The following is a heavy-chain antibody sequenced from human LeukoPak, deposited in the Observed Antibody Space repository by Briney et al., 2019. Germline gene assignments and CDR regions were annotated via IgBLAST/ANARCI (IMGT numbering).Heavy chain of an antibody. V-gene: IGHV3-48*01. CDR1: GFTFSSYA. CDR2: ISSSSSTI. J-gene: IGHJ3*02. Sequence: PGGSLRLSCAASGFTFSSYAMNWVRQAPGKGLEWVSYISSSSSTIYYADSVKGRFTISRDNAKNSLYLQMNSLRAEDTAVYYCARDRYYYDSSGYYDDAFDIWGQGTMVTVSS. CDR3: ARDRYYYDSSGYYDDAFDI. D-gene: IGHD3-22*01.